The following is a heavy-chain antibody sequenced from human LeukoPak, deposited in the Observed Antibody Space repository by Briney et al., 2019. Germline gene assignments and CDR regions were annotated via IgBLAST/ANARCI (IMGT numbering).Heavy chain of an antibody. D-gene: IGHD3-16*01. J-gene: IGHJ4*02. Sequence: TGGSLRLSCVASGFTFSDYPMNWVRQTPGKGLEWVSYINNGGSLILYSDSVKGRFSISRDDARKSLYLQMNSLRAEDTALYYCAKDRPNWAIDSWGQGTQVTVSS. CDR3: AKDRPNWAIDS. V-gene: IGHV3-48*01. CDR2: INNGGSLI. CDR1: GFTFSDYP.